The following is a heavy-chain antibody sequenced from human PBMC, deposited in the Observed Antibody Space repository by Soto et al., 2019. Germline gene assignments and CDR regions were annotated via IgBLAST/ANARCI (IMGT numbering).Heavy chain of an antibody. V-gene: IGHV3-33*01. Sequence: QVQLVESGGGVVQPGRSLRLSCAASGFTFSSYGMHWVRQAPGKGLEWVAVIWYDGSNKYYADSVKGRFTISRDNSKNTPYLQMNSLRAEDTAEYYCARDSGYDFRGSFDYWGQGTLVTVSS. CDR2: IWYDGSNK. J-gene: IGHJ4*02. D-gene: IGHD5-12*01. CDR1: GFTFSSYG. CDR3: ARDSGYDFRGSFDY.